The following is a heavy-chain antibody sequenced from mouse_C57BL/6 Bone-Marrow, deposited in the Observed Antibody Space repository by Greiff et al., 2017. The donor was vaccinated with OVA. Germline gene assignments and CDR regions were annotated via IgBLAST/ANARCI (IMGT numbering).Heavy chain of an antibody. J-gene: IGHJ4*01. Sequence: QVQLQQPGAELVMPGASVKLSCKASGYTFTSYWMHWVKQRPGQGLEWIGEIDPSASYTNYNQKFKGKSTLTVDKSSSTAYMQLSSLTSEDSAVYYGARGYYAMDDWGQGTSVTVSS. CDR1: GYTFTSYW. V-gene: IGHV1-69*01. CDR2: IDPSASYT. CDR3: ARGYYAMDD.